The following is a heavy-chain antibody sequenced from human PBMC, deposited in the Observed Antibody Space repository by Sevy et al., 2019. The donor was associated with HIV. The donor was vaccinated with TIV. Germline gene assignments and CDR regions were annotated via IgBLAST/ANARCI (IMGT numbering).Heavy chain of an antibody. J-gene: IGHJ4*02. CDR1: GFTFSANW. V-gene: IGHV3-7*01. CDR2: IKADGSDK. CDR3: AHETFGRFES. D-gene: IGHD3-16*01. Sequence: GGALRLSCAASGFTFSANWMNWVRQAPGKGLEWVANIKADGSDKHYVDSVEGRFTISRDNAKNLLFLQMNRLRVEDRAVYYCAHETFGRFESWGQGTLVTVSS.